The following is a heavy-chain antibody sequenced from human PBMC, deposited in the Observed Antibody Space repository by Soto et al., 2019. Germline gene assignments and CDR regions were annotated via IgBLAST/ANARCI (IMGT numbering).Heavy chain of an antibody. Sequence: GGSLRLSCAASGFTFSSYTMNWVRQAPGKGLEWVSYISSSSSYTNYADSVKGRFTISRDNAKNSLYLQMNSLRAEDTAVYYCARDLYYFDYWGQGTLVTSPQ. CDR2: ISSSSSYT. CDR3: ARDLYYFDY. J-gene: IGHJ4*02. CDR1: GFTFSSYT. V-gene: IGHV3-21*05.